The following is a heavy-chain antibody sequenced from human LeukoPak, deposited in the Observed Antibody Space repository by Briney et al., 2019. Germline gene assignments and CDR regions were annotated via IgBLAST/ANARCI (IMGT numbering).Heavy chain of an antibody. V-gene: IGHV3-23*01. CDR2: ISGSGVTT. CDR1: GFTFSSFV. D-gene: IGHD2-15*01. CDR3: TRGRLPVDY. J-gene: IGHJ4*02. Sequence: PGGSLRLSCAASGFTFSSFVMSWVRQAPGKGLEWVSAISGSGVTTYYADSVKGRFTIARDNSKNTLYLQMDGLRAEDTALYYCTRGRLPVDYWGPGTLVTVSS.